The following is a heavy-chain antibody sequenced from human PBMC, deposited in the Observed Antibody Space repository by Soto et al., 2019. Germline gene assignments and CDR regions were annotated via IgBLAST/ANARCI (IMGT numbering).Heavy chain of an antibody. J-gene: IGHJ4*02. Sequence: SETLSLTCTVSSDSISRYYWSWIRQPPGKGLEWIGYIYYTGSTNSNPSLRSRLTMSVDASQNQFSLKLNSVTAADTAVYFCGRGGDVYTTSFFDYWGLGTLVTVSS. D-gene: IGHD3-16*01. V-gene: IGHV4-59*01. CDR1: SDSISRYY. CDR3: GRGGDVYTTSFFDY. CDR2: IYYTGST.